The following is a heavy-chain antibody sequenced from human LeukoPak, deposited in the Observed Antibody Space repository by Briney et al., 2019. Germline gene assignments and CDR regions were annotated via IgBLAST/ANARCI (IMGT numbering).Heavy chain of an antibody. J-gene: IGHJ3*02. CDR3: ARGTGAFDI. CDR2: ISYDGSNK. Sequence: GGSLRLSFAASGFTFSSYGMHWVRQAPGKGLEWVAVISYDGSNKYYADSVKGRFTISRDNSKNTLYLQMNSLRAEDTAVYYCARGTGAFDIWGQGTMVTVSS. V-gene: IGHV3-30*03. CDR1: GFTFSSYG.